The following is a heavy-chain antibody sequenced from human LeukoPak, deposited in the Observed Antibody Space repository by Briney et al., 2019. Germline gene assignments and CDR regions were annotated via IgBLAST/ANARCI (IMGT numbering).Heavy chain of an antibody. Sequence: ASVKVSCKVSGYSLTESSMHWVRQAPGKGLEWMGGFDPDDGETPLFAQKFQGRVSMTEDTSTDTAYMELSSLSSEDTAVYYCVTGTIYCSSCSDDYWGQGTLVTVSS. CDR3: VTGTIYCSSCSDDY. V-gene: IGHV1-24*01. J-gene: IGHJ4*02. D-gene: IGHD2-2*01. CDR1: GYSLTESS. CDR2: FDPDDGET.